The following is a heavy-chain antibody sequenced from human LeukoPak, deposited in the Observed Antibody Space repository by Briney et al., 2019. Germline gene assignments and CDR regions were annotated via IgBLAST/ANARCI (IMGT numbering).Heavy chain of an antibody. CDR3: AKGLPYYYDSSGYYEAFDI. V-gene: IGHV3-9*01. D-gene: IGHD3-22*01. CDR1: GFTFDDYG. CDR2: ISWNGGSI. J-gene: IGHJ3*02. Sequence: TGGSLRLCCEASGFTFDDYGMSWVRQAPGKGLEWVSGISWNGGSIGYADSVKGRFTISRDNAKNSLYLQMNSLRAEDTALYYCAKGLPYYYDSSGYYEAFDIWGQGTMVTVSS.